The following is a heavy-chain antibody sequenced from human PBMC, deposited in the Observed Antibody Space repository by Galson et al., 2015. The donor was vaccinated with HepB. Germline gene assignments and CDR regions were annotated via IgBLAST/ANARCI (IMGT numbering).Heavy chain of an antibody. CDR2: TYYRSKWYN. CDR1: GDSVSSNSAA. D-gene: IGHD1-26*01. CDR3: ARAIPYSGSYSNYFDY. Sequence: CAISGDSVSSNSAAWNWIRQSPSRGLEWLGRTYYRSKWYNDYAVSVKSRITINPDTSKNQFSLQLNSVTPEDTAVYYCARAIPYSGSYSNYFDYWGQGTLVTVSP. V-gene: IGHV6-1*01. J-gene: IGHJ4*02.